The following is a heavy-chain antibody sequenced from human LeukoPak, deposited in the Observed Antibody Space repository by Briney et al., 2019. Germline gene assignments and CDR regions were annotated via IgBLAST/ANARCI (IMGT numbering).Heavy chain of an antibody. J-gene: IGHJ5*02. V-gene: IGHV4-39*07. CDR3: ARVVTAAGLDL. CDR2: IHYDGRT. Sequence: SETLSLTCTVSGGPISGSRTWGWVRQPPGKGLEWIGNIHYDGRTASNPSLKSRVTISLDTSTNQFSLKVSSVTATDTALYYCARVVTAAGLDLWGQGILVSISS. CDR1: GGPISGSRT. D-gene: IGHD6-25*01.